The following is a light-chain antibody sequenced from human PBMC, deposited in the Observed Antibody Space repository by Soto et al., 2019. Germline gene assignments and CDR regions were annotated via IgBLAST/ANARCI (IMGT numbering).Light chain of an antibody. CDR3: QSYDRSLNGYV. V-gene: IGLV1-40*01. Sequence: QSVLTQPPSVSGAPGQRVTISCTGSRSNIGAGYDVHWYQQLPGTAPKLLIYGNNNRPSGVPDRFSGSKSDTSSSLAITGVQAEDEADYYCQSYDRSLNGYVFGPGTKVTVL. CDR1: RSNIGAGYD. J-gene: IGLJ1*01. CDR2: GNN.